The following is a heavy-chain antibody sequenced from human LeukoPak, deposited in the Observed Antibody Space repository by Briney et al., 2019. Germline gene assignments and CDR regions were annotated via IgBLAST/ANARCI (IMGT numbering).Heavy chain of an antibody. Sequence: PSGTLSLTCAVSGGSISSSNWWSWVRQPPGKGLEWIGEIYHSGSTNYNPSLKSRVTISVDKSKNQFSLKLSSVTAADTAVYYCARRRGYSYGMGAFGYWGQGTLVTVSS. CDR2: IYHSGST. CDR3: ARRRGYSYGMGAFGY. V-gene: IGHV4-4*02. D-gene: IGHD5-18*01. CDR1: GGSISSSNW. J-gene: IGHJ4*02.